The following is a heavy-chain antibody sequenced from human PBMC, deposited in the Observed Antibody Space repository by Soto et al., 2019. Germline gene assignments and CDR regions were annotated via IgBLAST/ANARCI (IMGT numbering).Heavy chain of an antibody. CDR2: IYYSGST. D-gene: IGHD5-12*01. V-gene: IGHV4-59*01. J-gene: IGHJ4*02. CDR1: GGSISSYY. Sequence: PSETLSLTCTVSGGSISSYYWSWIRQPPGKGLEWIGYIYYSGSTNYNPSLKSRITISVDTSKNQFSLKLSSVTAADTAVYYCARVSSVATIPDFDYWDQGTLVTVSS. CDR3: ARVSSVATIPDFDY.